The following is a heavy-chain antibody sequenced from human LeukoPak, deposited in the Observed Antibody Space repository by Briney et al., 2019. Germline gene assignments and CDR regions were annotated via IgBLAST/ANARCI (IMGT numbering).Heavy chain of an antibody. D-gene: IGHD6-13*01. CDR1: GFTFDDYA. Sequence: GGSLRLSCAASGFTFDDYAMHWVRQAPGKGLEWVSGISWNSGSIGHADSVKGRFTISRDNAKNSLYLQMNSLRAEDTALYYCAKDSGIAAAVPWFDPWGQGTLVTVSS. CDR3: AKDSGIAAAVPWFDP. V-gene: IGHV3-9*01. CDR2: ISWNSGSI. J-gene: IGHJ5*02.